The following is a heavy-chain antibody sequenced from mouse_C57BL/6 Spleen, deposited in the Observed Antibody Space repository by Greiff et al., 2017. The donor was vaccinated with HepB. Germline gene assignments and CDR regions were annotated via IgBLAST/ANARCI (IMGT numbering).Heavy chain of an antibody. CDR1: GYTFTSYW. D-gene: IGHD1-1*01. CDR2: IYPGSGST. Sequence: QVHVKQPGAELVKPGASVKMSCKASGYTFTSYWITWVKQRPGQGLEWIGDIYPGSGSTNYNEKFKSKATLTVDTSSSTAYMQLSSLTSEDSAVYYCAIYYGSSYEYFDYWGQGTTLTVSS. J-gene: IGHJ2*01. V-gene: IGHV1-55*01. CDR3: AIYYGSSYEYFDY.